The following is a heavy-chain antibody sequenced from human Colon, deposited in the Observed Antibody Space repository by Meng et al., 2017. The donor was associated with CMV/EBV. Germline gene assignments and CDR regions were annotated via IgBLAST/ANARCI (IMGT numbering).Heavy chain of an antibody. CDR3: ARVIQSSGVVISPFNY. V-gene: IGHV1-8*01. CDR2: MNPNSGNT. Sequence: ASVKVSCKASGYTFTSYDINWVRQATGQGLEWMGWMNPNSGNTGYAQKFQGRVTMTTDTSASTAYMELRSLRSDDTAVYYCARVIQSSGVVISPFNYWGQGTLVTVSS. D-gene: IGHD3-3*01. CDR1: GYTFTSYD. J-gene: IGHJ4*02.